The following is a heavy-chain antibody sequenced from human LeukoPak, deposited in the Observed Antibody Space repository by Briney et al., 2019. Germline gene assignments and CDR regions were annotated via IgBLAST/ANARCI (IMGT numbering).Heavy chain of an antibody. CDR2: ISSSGSTI. V-gene: IGHV3-48*03. D-gene: IGHD2-15*01. Sequence: GGSLRLSCAASGFTFSSYEMNWVRQAPGKGLEWVSYISSSGSTIYYADSVKGRFTISRGNAKNSLYLQMNSLRAEDTAVYYCARWGCSGGSCYSGYYGMDVWGQGTTVTVSS. J-gene: IGHJ6*02. CDR3: ARWGCSGGSCYSGYYGMDV. CDR1: GFTFSSYE.